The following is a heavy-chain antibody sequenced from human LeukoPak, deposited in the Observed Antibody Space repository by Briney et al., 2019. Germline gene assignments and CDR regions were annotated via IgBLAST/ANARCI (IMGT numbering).Heavy chain of an antibody. CDR3: ARGLDSSGWYYFDY. J-gene: IGHJ4*02. D-gene: IGHD6-19*01. V-gene: IGHV3-66*02. CDR2: IYSGGGT. CDR1: GFTVSSNY. Sequence: GGSLRLSCAASGFTVSSNYMSWVRQAPGKGLEWVSVIYSGGGTYYADSVKGRFTISRDNSKNTLYLQMNSLRAEDTAVYYCARGLDSSGWYYFDYWGQGTLVTVSS.